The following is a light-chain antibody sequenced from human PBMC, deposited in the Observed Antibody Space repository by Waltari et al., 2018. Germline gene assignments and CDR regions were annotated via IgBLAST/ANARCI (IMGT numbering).Light chain of an antibody. CDR3: QHYVRLPVS. Sequence: EIVLTQSPGTLSLSPGERATLSCRAMQSVSRSLAWYQQKPGQDPRLLIYGASSRATGVPDRFSGSGSGTDFSLTISRLEPEDFAVYYCQHYVRLPVSFGQGTKVEIK. J-gene: IGKJ1*01. CDR1: QSVSRS. V-gene: IGKV3-20*01. CDR2: GAS.